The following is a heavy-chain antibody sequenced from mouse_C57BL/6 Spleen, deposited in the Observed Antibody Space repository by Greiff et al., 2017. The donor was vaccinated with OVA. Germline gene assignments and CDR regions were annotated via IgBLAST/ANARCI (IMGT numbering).Heavy chain of an antibody. V-gene: IGHV1-15*01. CDR2: IDPETGGT. J-gene: IGHJ4*01. CDR3: TTGGNYDYAMDY. CDR1: GYTFTDYE. Sequence: VQLHQSGAELVRPGASVTLSCKASGYTFTDYEMHWVKQTPVQGLEWIGAIDPETGGTAYNQKFKGKAILTADKSSSTAYMELRSLTSEDSAVYYSTTGGNYDYAMDYWGQGTSVTVSS. D-gene: IGHD2-1*01.